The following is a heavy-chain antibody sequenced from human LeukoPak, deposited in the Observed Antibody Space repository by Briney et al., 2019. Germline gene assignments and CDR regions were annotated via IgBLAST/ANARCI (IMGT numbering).Heavy chain of an antibody. CDR2: IDPNSGAT. D-gene: IGHD6-13*01. J-gene: IGHJ5*02. CDR1: GYTFSDYY. CDR3: ARTSIAAAGTPLSINWFDP. Sequence: GASVKVSCKTSGYTFSDYYIHWVRQAPGQGLEWMGWIDPNSGATNYAQKFQGRVTMTRATPISTVYMELSRLRSDDTAVYYCARTSIAAAGTPLSINWFDPWGQGTLVTVSS. V-gene: IGHV1-2*02.